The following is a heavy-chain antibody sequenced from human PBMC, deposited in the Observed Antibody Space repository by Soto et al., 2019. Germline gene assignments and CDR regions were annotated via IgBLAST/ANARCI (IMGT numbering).Heavy chain of an antibody. J-gene: IGHJ5*02. V-gene: IGHV3-23*01. CDR1: GFTFSSYA. Sequence: EVQLLESGGGLVQPGGSLRLSCAASGFTFSSYAMIWVRQAPGKGLEWISDISGSGGNTHYADSVKGRFTISRDNSNNMLYLQMNSLRAEDTAIYYCAKGAVVAGRGWFDPWGQGTLVTVSS. D-gene: IGHD2-15*01. CDR2: ISGSGGNT. CDR3: AKGAVVAGRGWFDP.